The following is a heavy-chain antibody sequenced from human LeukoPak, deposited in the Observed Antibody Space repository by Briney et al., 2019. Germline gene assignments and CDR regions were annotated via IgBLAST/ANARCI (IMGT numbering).Heavy chain of an antibody. J-gene: IGHJ4*02. V-gene: IGHV4-59*01. CDR3: ARGGYGSGSPIDY. Sequence: SETLSLTCTVSGGSISSYYWSWIRQPPGKGLEWIGYIYYSGSTNYNPSLKSRVTISVDTSKNQLSLKLSSVTAADTAVYYCARGGYGSGSPIDYWGQGTLVTVSS. D-gene: IGHD3-10*01. CDR1: GGSISSYY. CDR2: IYYSGST.